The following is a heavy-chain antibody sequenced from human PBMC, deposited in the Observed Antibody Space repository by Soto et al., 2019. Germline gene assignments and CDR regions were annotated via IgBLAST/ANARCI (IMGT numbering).Heavy chain of an antibody. D-gene: IGHD1-1*01. CDR1: GGSISSGGYY. Sequence: SETLSLTCTVSGGSISSGGYYWSWIRQHPGKGLEWIGYIYYSGSTYYNPSLKSRVTISVDTSKNQFSLKLSSVTAADTAVYYCARDHNYNFHWFDPWGQGTQVTVSS. J-gene: IGHJ5*02. CDR2: IYYSGST. V-gene: IGHV4-31*03. CDR3: ARDHNYNFHWFDP.